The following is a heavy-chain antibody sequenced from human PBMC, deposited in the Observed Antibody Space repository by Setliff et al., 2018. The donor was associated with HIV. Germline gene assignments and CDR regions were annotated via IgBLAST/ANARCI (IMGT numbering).Heavy chain of an antibody. Sequence: ASVKVSCKDSGGTFSNYAISWVRQAPGQGLEWMGWISAYNGNTNYAQKLQGRVTMTRDTSINTTYMELSSLRSDDTAVYYCARDLEGYCSSPSCYPGDLWGRGTLVTVSS. D-gene: IGHD2-2*01. J-gene: IGHJ2*01. CDR1: GGTFSNYA. CDR3: ARDLEGYCSSPSCYPGDL. CDR2: ISAYNGNT. V-gene: IGHV1-18*01.